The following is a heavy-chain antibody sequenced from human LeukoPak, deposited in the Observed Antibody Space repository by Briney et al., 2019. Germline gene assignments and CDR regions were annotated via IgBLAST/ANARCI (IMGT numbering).Heavy chain of an antibody. D-gene: IGHD6-19*01. CDR2: IKGDGSDK. CDR1: GFTFSSSW. Sequence: GGSLRLSCAASGFTFSSSWMTWVRQAPGKGLEWLANIKGDGSDKNYVDSVKGRFTISRDNAKNSLYLQMNSLRAEDTAVYYCARDQSSVAGTTYNWFDPWGQGTLVTVSS. CDR3: ARDQSSVAGTTYNWFDP. J-gene: IGHJ5*02. V-gene: IGHV3-7*01.